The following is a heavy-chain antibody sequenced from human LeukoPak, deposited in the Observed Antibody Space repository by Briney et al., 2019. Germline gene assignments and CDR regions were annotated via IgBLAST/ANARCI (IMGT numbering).Heavy chain of an antibody. J-gene: IGHJ6*03. Sequence: ASVKVSCKASGYTFTSYYMHWVRQAPGQGLEWMWIINPSGGSTSYAQKFQGRVTMTRDMSTSTVYMELSSLRSEDTAVYYCARSDHCSGGSCYFMDVWGKGTTVTVSS. V-gene: IGHV1-46*01. CDR1: GYTFTSYY. CDR3: ARSDHCSGGSCYFMDV. CDR2: INPSGGST. D-gene: IGHD2-15*01.